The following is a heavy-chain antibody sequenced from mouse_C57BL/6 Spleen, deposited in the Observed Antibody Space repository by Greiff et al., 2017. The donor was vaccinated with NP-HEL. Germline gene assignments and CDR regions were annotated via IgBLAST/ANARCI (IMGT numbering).Heavy chain of an antibody. CDR2: IDPSDSYT. D-gene: IGHD1-1*01. Sequence: QVQLQQPGAELVMPGASVKLSCKASGYTFTSYWMHWVKQRPGQGLEWIGEIDPSDSYTNYNQKFKGKSTLTVDKSSSTAYMQLSSLTSEDSAVYYCARPRYGSSGYFDYWGQGTTLTVSS. J-gene: IGHJ2*01. CDR3: ARPRYGSSGYFDY. CDR1: GYTFTSYW. V-gene: IGHV1-69*01.